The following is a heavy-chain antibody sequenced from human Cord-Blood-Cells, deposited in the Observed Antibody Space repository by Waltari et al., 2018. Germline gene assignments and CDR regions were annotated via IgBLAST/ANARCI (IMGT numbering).Heavy chain of an antibody. J-gene: IGHJ4*02. V-gene: IGHV3-30-3*01. Sequence: QVQLVESGGGVVQPGRSLRLSCAASGFPSSSYAMHWVRQAPGKGLEWVAVISYDGSNKYYADSVKGRFTISRDNSKNTLYLQMNSLRAEDTAVYYCARSLDYWGQGTLVTVSS. CDR2: ISYDGSNK. CDR3: ARSLDY. CDR1: GFPSSSYA.